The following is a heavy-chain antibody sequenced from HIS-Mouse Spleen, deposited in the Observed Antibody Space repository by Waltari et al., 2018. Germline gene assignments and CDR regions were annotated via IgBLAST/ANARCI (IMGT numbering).Heavy chain of an antibody. CDR3: ARGHDYSNYFDY. CDR1: GYTFTSYD. V-gene: IGHV1-8*01. D-gene: IGHD4-4*01. CDR2: RNHNSGNT. J-gene: IGHJ4*02. Sequence: QVQLVQSGAEVKKPGASVKVSCKASGYTFTSYDINWVRQATGQGLGWMGWRNHNSGNTGYAQQLQGRVTMTRNTSISTAYMELSSLRSEDTAVYYCARGHDYSNYFDYWGQGTLVTVSS.